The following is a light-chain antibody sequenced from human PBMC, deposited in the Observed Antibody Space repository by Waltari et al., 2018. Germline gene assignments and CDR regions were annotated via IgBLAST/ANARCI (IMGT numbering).Light chain of an antibody. CDR2: AAS. CDR3: QQSSSTLMYT. V-gene: IGKV1-39*01. CDR1: QSVSRY. Sequence: DIQMTQSPSSLSASVGDRVTMTCRASQSVSRYLSWYQQKPGQAPKLLIFAASVLESEVPSRFSGSGSGTDFTLTINGLQPEDFATYYSQQSSSTLMYTFGQGTKVEI. J-gene: IGKJ2*01.